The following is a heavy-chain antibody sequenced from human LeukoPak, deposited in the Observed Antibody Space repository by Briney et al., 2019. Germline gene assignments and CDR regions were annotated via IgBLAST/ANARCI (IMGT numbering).Heavy chain of an antibody. J-gene: IGHJ4*02. D-gene: IGHD5-18*01. CDR3: ARDRWNSYGEVDY. CDR1: GGSFSGYY. CDR2: INHSGST. V-gene: IGHV4-34*01. Sequence: KPSETLSLTCAVYGGSFSGYYWSWIRQPPGKGLEWIGEINHSGSTYYNPSLKSRVTISVDTSNNQFSLKLSSVTDADTAVYYCARDRWNSYGEVDYWGQGTLVTVSS.